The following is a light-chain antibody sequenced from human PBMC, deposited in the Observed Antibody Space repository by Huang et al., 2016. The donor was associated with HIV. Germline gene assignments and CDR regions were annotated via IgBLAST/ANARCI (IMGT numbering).Light chain of an antibody. CDR3: QQRSNWPPLT. Sequence: EIVLTQSPVTLSLSPGDRATLSCRASQSVSTNLAWYQQKPGQAPRPLIYDASSRASGIPARFSGRGSGTDFTLTISSLEPEDFAIYYCQQRSNWPPLTFGGGTKVEMK. J-gene: IGKJ4*01. CDR2: DAS. V-gene: IGKV3-11*01. CDR1: QSVSTN.